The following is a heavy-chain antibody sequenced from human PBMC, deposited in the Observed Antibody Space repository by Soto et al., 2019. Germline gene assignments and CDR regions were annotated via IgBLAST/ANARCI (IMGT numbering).Heavy chain of an antibody. CDR3: ASGYGRNFDY. J-gene: IGHJ4*02. Sequence: QVQLQQWGAGLLKPSETRSLTCAVYGGSFSGYYWSWIRQPPGKGLEWIGEINHSGSTNYNPSLKSRVTTSGDTSKNQFPLKLSSVTAADTAVYYCASGYGRNFDYWGQGTLVTVSS. D-gene: IGHD3-10*01. CDR1: GGSFSGYY. V-gene: IGHV4-34*01. CDR2: INHSGST.